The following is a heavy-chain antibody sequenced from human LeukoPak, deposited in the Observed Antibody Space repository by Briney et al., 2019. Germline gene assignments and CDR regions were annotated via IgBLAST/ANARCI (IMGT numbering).Heavy chain of an antibody. CDR2: INHSGST. V-gene: IGHV4-34*01. D-gene: IGHD6-13*01. CDR3: ARYTTGIAAAGLDY. J-gene: IGHJ4*02. Sequence: SETLPLTCAVYGGSFSGYYWSWIRQPPGKGLEWIGEINHSGSTNYNPSLKSRVTISVDTSKNQFSLKLSSVTAADTAVYYCARYTTGIAAAGLDYWGQGTLVTVSS. CDR1: GGSFSGYY.